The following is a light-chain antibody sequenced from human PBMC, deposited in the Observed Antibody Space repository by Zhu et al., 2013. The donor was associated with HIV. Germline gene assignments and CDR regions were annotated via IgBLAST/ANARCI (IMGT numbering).Light chain of an antibody. J-gene: IGKJ2*01. CDR2: DAS. CDR3: QQRSIWFT. CDR1: QSVSSY. V-gene: IGKV3-11*01. Sequence: EIVLTQSPATLSLSPGERATLSCRASQSVSSYLAWYQQKPGQAPRLLIYDASNRATGIPARFSGSGSGTDFTLTISSLEPEDFAVYYCQQRSIWFTFGQGTKLE.